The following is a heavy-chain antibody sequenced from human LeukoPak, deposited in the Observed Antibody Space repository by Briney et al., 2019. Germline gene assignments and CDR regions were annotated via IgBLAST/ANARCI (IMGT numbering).Heavy chain of an antibody. CDR3: ARGLAAFRDYYASGSLDY. J-gene: IGHJ4*02. CDR1: GFPLSSYW. CDR2: IKQDGSER. Sequence: PGGSLRLSCAASGFPLSSYWMRWVRPAPGKGGEWVANIKQDGSERYYVDSMKARFTISRDNAKNSLYLQMNSLRAEDTAVYYCARGLAAFRDYYASGSLDYWGQGALVTVSS. V-gene: IGHV3-7*01. D-gene: IGHD3-10*01.